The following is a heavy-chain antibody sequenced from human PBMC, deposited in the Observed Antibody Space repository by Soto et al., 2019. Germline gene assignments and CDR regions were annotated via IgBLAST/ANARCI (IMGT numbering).Heavy chain of an antibody. CDR3: ATLSVNGSGTNYDTFDY. CDR2: IYSGGGT. D-gene: IGHD3-10*01. J-gene: IGHJ4*02. Sequence: SRRLSCAASVAIDSNNYMSWVRQAPGKALEWVSHIYSGGGTNYADAVNGRFTISRDNSRNTLYLKMDSLRADDSVVYYCATLSVNGSGTNYDTFDYWGQGTLANVSS. CDR1: VAIDSNNY. V-gene: IGHV3-53*01.